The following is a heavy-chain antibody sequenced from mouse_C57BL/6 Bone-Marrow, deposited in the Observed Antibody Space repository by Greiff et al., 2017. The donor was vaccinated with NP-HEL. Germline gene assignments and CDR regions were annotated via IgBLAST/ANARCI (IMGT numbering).Heavy chain of an antibody. CDR3: ARNYGNYEAWFAY. CDR1: GFSLTSYG. V-gene: IGHV2-2*01. J-gene: IGHJ3*01. D-gene: IGHD2-1*01. CDR2: IWSGGST. Sequence: VKLVESGPGLVQPSQSLSITCTVSGFSLTSYGVHWVRQSPGKGLEWLGVIWSGGSTDYNAAFISRLSISKDNSKSQVFFKMNSLQADDTAIYYCARNYGNYEAWFAYWGQGTLVTVSA.